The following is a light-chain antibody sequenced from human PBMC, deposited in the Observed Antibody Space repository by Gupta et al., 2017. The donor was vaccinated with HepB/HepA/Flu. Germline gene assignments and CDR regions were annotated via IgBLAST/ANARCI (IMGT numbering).Light chain of an antibody. CDR1: QSVSSN. CDR2: EAS. CDR3: QQDNKWRQF. V-gene: IGKV3-15*01. Sequence: DIVMTQSPVTLSVSPGERVTLSCRASQSVSSNLAWYQQKPGQGPRLLIYEASARATGIPARFSGSGSGTEFTLTISILQSEDSAVYYCQQDNKWRQFFGQGTRLDIK. J-gene: IGKJ5*01.